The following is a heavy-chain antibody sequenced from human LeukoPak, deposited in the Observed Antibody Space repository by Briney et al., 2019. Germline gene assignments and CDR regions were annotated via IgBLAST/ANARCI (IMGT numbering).Heavy chain of an antibody. CDR3: ARHIEEAYYYYYMDV. V-gene: IGHV4-34*01. D-gene: IGHD2-21*01. CDR1: SESFSGYF. J-gene: IGHJ6*03. CDR2: INYSGST. Sequence: SETLSLTCAIYSESFSGYFWSWIRQPPGKGLEWIGEINYSGSTNYNPSLKSRVTISVDTSKNQFSLKLSSVTAADTAVYYCARHIEEAYYYYYMDVWGKGTTVTISS.